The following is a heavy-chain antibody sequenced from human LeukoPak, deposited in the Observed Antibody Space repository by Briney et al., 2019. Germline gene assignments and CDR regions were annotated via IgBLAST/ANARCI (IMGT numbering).Heavy chain of an antibody. J-gene: IGHJ4*02. CDR3: ARDSSRVGFGFGETIDY. CDR2: INPNSGGT. D-gene: IGHD3-10*01. V-gene: IGHV1-2*02. CDR1: GYTFTGYY. Sequence: ASVKVSCKASGYTFTGYYMHWVRQAPGQGLEWMGWINPNSGGTNYAQKFQGRVTMTRDTSISTAYMELSRLRSDDTAVYYCARDSSRVGFGFGETIDYWGQGTLVTVSS.